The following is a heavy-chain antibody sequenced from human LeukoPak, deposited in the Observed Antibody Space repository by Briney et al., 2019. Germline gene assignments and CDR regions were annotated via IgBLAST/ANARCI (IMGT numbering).Heavy chain of an antibody. Sequence: SETLSLTCTVSGGSISSYYWTWIRQPPGKGLEWIGYIHYSGSTNYNPSLKSRVTISVDTSKNQFSLKLSSVTAADTAVYYCARDGIKSGHYDFWSGYYYYYYMDVWGKGTTVTVSS. CDR1: GGSISSYY. CDR2: IHYSGST. D-gene: IGHD3-3*01. J-gene: IGHJ6*03. CDR3: ARDGIKSGHYDFWSGYYYYYYMDV. V-gene: IGHV4-59*01.